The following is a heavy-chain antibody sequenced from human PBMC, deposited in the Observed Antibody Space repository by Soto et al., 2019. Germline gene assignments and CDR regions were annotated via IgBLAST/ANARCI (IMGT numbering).Heavy chain of an antibody. J-gene: IGHJ5*02. CDR2: MSPNSGNT. V-gene: IGHV1-8*01. CDR3: ARGVKYGAYSRWFDP. CDR1: GYTFTSYD. Sequence: QVQLVQSGAEVRKPGASVKVSCKASGYTFTSYDINWVRQATGQGLEYLGWMSPNSGNTGYVQKFQGRVTMTWDTSITTAYMELSRLRSEDTAVYFCARGVKYGAYSRWFDPWGQGTRVTVSS. D-gene: IGHD4-17*01.